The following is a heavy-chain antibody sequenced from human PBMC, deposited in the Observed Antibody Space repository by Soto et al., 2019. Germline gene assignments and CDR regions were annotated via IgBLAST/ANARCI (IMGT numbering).Heavy chain of an antibody. CDR2: IYYSGST. D-gene: IGHD3-3*01. V-gene: IGHV4-30-4*01. J-gene: IGHJ4*02. CDR3: ARQTITIFGVVTDHTSFDY. CDR1: VGSISSGDYY. Sequence: SETLSLTCTVSVGSISSGDYYWSWIRQPPGKGLEWIGYIYYSGSTYYNPSLKSRVTISVDTSKNQFSLKLSSVTAADTAVYYCARQTITIFGVVTDHTSFDYWGQGTLVTVSP.